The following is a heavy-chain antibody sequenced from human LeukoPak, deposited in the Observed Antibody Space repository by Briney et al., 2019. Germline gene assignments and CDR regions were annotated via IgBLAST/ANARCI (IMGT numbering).Heavy chain of an antibody. CDR2: ISYDGSNK. J-gene: IGHJ6*02. D-gene: IGHD7-27*01. CDR3: ARAVGTPYGMDV. V-gene: IGHV3-30*03. Sequence: GGSLRLSCAASGFTFSSYGMHWVRQAPGKGLEWVAVISYDGSNKYYADSVKGRFTISRDNSKNTLYLQMNSLRAEDTAVYYCARAVGTPYGMDVWGQGTTVTVSS. CDR1: GFTFSSYG.